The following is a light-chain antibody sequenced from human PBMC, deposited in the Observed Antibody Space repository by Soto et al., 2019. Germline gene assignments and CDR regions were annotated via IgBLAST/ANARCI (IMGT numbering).Light chain of an antibody. CDR1: QSISDW. J-gene: IGKJ5*01. V-gene: IGKV1-5*03. CDR3: QQYNSYPIT. Sequence: DIQMTQSPSTLSASVGDRLTITCRASQSISDWLAWYQQKPGKAPKLLIYKASSLESGVPSRFSGSGFGTEFTLTISSLQPGDFATYYCQQYNSYPITFGQGTRLEIK. CDR2: KAS.